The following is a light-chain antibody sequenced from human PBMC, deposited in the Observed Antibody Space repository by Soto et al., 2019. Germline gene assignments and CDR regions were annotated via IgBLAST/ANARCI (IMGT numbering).Light chain of an antibody. J-gene: IGLJ3*02. CDR1: SSDVGGYNY. CDR3: SSYTSSNTVV. Sequence: QSVLTQPASVSGSPGQSITISCTGTSSDVGGYNYVSWYQQHPGKVPRLMIYEVSNRPSGLSNRFSGSKSGNTASLTISGLQAEDEADYYCSSYTSSNTVVFGGGTKLTVL. CDR2: EVS. V-gene: IGLV2-14*01.